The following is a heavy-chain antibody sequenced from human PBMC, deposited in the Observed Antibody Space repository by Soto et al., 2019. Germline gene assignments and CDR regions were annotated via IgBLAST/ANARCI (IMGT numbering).Heavy chain of an antibody. CDR1: GGSVSSQY. J-gene: IGHJ4*02. V-gene: IGHV4-4*07. CDR2: IYNGGIP. D-gene: IGHD3-22*01. CDR3: ASQYYDKSVYYFDY. Sequence: QVEMEESGPGLLKPSETLSLTCTVSGGSVSSQYWSWIRQPAGKGLEWIGRIYNGGIPLIHPSLESRVALSLDTSKNQFSLTLSSVTAADTATYYCASQYYDKSVYYFDYWGRGTLVTVSS.